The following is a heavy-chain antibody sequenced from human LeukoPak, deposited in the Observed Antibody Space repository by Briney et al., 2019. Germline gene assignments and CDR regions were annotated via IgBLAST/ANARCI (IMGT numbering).Heavy chain of an antibody. V-gene: IGHV3-30*18. CDR3: AKSAVTSSLILEDS. CDR2: ISYDGSNK. D-gene: IGHD3-3*01. J-gene: IGHJ4*02. Sequence: GPLLLSCASSGFTFRSYGMHWLRQAPGKVREWVAVISYDGSNKFYADSVKGRFTISRDNSKNTVYLQMNSLRDEDTAVYCCAKSAVTSSLILEDSWGQGTLATVSS. CDR1: GFTFRSYG.